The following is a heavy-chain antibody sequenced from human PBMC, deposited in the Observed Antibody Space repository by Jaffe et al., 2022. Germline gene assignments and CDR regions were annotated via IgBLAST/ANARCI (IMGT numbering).Heavy chain of an antibody. V-gene: IGHV3-7*05. CDR3: ARGIGGGTTWGY. CDR1: GFTFSSYW. D-gene: IGHD4-17*01. CDR2: IKQDGSEK. Sequence: EVQLVESGGGLVQPGGSLRLSCVASGFTFSSYWMSWVRQAPGRGLEWVANIKQDGSEKYYVDSVKGRLTVSRDNAKNLLYLQMNSLRAEDTALYYCARGIGGGTTWGYWGQGTLVTVSS. J-gene: IGHJ4*02.